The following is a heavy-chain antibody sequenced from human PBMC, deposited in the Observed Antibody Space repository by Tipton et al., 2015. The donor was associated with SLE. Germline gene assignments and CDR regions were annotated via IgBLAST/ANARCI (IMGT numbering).Heavy chain of an antibody. CDR2: IYYSGST. CDR1: GDSISSGGYY. D-gene: IGHD3-16*01. Sequence: LRLSCTVSGDSISSGGYYWSWIRQHPGEGLEWIGLIYYSGSTYYNPSLKSRVTISRDPSKNQFSLNLTSVTAADTAVYYCARDQVGVGDLDFWGQGSLVTVSS. CDR3: ARDQVGVGDLDF. J-gene: IGHJ4*02. V-gene: IGHV4-31*03.